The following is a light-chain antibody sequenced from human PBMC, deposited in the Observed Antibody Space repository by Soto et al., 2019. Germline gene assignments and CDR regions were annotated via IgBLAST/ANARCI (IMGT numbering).Light chain of an antibody. CDR2: EVS. CDR1: SSDVGGYNY. CDR3: SSYASSTAYG. V-gene: IGLV2-14*01. J-gene: IGLJ1*01. Sequence: QSVLTQPASVSGSPGQSITISCTGTSSDVGGYNYVSWYQLHPGKAPKLMVYEVSYRPSGVSSRFSGSKSANTASLTISGLKAEDEADYYCSSYASSTAYGFGTGTKLTVL.